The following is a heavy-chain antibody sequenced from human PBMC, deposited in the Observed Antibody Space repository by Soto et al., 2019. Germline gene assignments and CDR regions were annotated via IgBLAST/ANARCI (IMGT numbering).Heavy chain of an antibody. CDR1: GYTFTGYY. D-gene: IGHD2-2*01. V-gene: IGHV1-2*04. CDR2: INPNSGGT. J-gene: IGHJ4*02. CDR3: ARDRGYCSSTSCPTLDFDY. Sequence: GASVKVSCKASGYTFTGYYMHWVRQAPGQGLEWMGWINPNSGGTNYAQKFQGWVTMTRDTSISTAYMELSRLRSDDTAVYYCARDRGYCSSTSCPTLDFDYWGQGTLVTVS.